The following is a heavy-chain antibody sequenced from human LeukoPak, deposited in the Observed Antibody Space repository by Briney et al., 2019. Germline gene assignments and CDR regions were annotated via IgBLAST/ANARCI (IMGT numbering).Heavy chain of an antibody. Sequence: SETLSLTCTVSGGSIRSYYRSWIRQPPGKGLEWIGYIYYSGSTNYNPSLKSRVTISVDTSKNQFSLKLSSVTAADTAVYYCARGAYDSSGYYWVGYYGMDVRGQGTTVTVSS. CDR3: ARGAYDSSGYYWVGYYGMDV. D-gene: IGHD3-22*01. CDR1: GGSIRSYY. J-gene: IGHJ6*02. CDR2: IYYSGST. V-gene: IGHV4-59*01.